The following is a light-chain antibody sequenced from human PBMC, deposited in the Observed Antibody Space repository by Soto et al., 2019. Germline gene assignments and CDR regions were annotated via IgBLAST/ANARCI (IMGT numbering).Light chain of an antibody. J-gene: IGKJ1*01. CDR1: QSVSSSY. CDR3: QQYGRSRT. V-gene: IGKV3-20*01. Sequence: EIVLTQSPGTLSLSPGERATLSCRASQSVSSSYLAWYQQKPGQAPRLLIYGASSRATGIPDRFSGSASGTDFTITISRLEPEDFAVYYCQQYGRSRTFGQGTKVEIK. CDR2: GAS.